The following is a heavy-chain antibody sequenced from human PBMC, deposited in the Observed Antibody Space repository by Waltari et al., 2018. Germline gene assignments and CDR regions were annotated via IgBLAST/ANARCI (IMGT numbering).Heavy chain of an antibody. D-gene: IGHD3-3*01. Sequence: EVQLVESGGGLVQPGGSLRLSCAASGFTFSSYSMNWVRQAPGKGLEWVSYISSSSSTIYYADSVKGRFTISRDNAKNSLYLQMNSLRAEDTAVYYCASGKDDFWSPREPGGFDPWGQGTLVTVSS. V-gene: IGHV3-48*04. CDR2: ISSSSSTI. J-gene: IGHJ5*02. CDR1: GFTFSSYS. CDR3: ASGKDDFWSPREPGGFDP.